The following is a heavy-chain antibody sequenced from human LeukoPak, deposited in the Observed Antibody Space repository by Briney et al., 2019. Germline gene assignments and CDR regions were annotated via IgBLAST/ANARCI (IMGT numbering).Heavy chain of an antibody. CDR2: ISDSGSTA. CDR1: GFTFSNYA. Sequence: GGSLRLSCGASGFTFSNYAMSWVRQAPGKGLEWVSGISDSGSTAFYADSVKGRFTSSRDNPKSTLYLQMNSLRAEDTAVYYCAKDLTGGSYYFCSDYWGQGTLVTVSS. D-gene: IGHD1-26*01. CDR3: AKDLTGGSYYFCSDY. V-gene: IGHV3-23*01. J-gene: IGHJ4*02.